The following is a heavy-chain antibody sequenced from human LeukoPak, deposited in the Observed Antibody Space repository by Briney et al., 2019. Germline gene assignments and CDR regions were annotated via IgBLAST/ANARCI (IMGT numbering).Heavy chain of an antibody. V-gene: IGHV1-18*01. CDR1: GYTFSTYA. D-gene: IGHD3-22*01. CDR3: ARGKYYYDNSGYYFPFDY. CDR2: ISVYKGNA. Sequence: ASVKVSCKASGYTFSTYAITWVRQAPVRGLEWMGWISVYKGNAQYAQEFQDRVSMTVDTSTSTAYMELRSLKSDDTAVYYCARGKYYYDNSGYYFPFDYWGLGTLTTVSS. J-gene: IGHJ4*02.